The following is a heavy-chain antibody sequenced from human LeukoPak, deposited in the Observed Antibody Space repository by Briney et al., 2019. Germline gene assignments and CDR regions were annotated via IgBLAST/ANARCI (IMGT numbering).Heavy chain of an antibody. V-gene: IGHV3-23*01. CDR3: ANIQVVVAVTTNDY. J-gene: IGHJ4*02. Sequence: GGSLRLSCAASGFTFSSYAMSWVRQAPGKGLEWVSSISGSGGSTYYEDSVKGRFTISRDNSKNTLYLQMNRLRAEDTAVYYCANIQVVVAVTTNDYWGQGTLVTVSS. CDR2: ISGSGGST. CDR1: GFTFSSYA. D-gene: IGHD2-15*01.